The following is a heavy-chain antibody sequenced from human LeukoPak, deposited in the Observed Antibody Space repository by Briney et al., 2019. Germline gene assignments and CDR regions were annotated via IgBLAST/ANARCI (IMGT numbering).Heavy chain of an antibody. D-gene: IGHD6-19*01. CDR2: ISGSGGST. V-gene: IGHV3-23*01. J-gene: IGHJ4*02. CDR1: GFTYSSYV. Sequence: GGSLRLSCAASGFTYSSYVMSWVRQAPGKGLEWVSAISGSGGSTYYADSVKGRFTISRDNSKNTLYLQMNSLRAEDTAVYYCAKDRTAVAGTDFDYWGQGTLVTVSS. CDR3: AKDRTAVAGTDFDY.